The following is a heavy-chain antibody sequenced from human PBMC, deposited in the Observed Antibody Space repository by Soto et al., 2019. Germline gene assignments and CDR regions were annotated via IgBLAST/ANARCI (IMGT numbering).Heavy chain of an antibody. CDR3: AAHAGHTYGPLVY. Sequence: QVQLQESGPGLLKPSGALSLTCAVSGASISSSNWWTWVRQPPGKGLEWIGEIYHTGSTNYNPSLKSRVTISVDKSKNQFSLKLDSVTAADTAVYSCAAHAGHTYGPLVYWGQGTLVTVSS. CDR1: GASISSSNW. J-gene: IGHJ4*02. D-gene: IGHD5-18*01. V-gene: IGHV4-4*02. CDR2: IYHTGST.